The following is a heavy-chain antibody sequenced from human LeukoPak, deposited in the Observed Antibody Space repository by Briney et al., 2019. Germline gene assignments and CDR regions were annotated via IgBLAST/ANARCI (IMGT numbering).Heavy chain of an antibody. J-gene: IGHJ5*02. CDR1: GYTFTGYY. Sequence: ASVKVSCKASGYTFTGYYMHWVRQAPGQGLEWMGRINPNSGGTNYAQKFQGRVTMTRDTSISTAYMELSRLRSDDTAVYYCTTWIQLWSQGNWFDPWRQGTLVTVSS. CDR3: TTWIQLWSQGNWFDP. V-gene: IGHV1-2*06. CDR2: INPNSGGT. D-gene: IGHD5-18*01.